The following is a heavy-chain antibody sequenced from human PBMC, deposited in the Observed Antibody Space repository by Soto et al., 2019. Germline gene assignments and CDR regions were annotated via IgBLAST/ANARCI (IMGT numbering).Heavy chain of an antibody. Sequence: GGSLRLSCAASGFTFSSYAMSWVRQAPGKGLEWVSAITYSGDSTNYADSVKGRFTISRDNSKNTLYLQMNSLRAEDTAVYYCAKDQLRIMIRGTIPEICGQGPLVTVSS. CDR1: GFTFSSYA. V-gene: IGHV3-23*01. CDR3: AKDQLRIMIRGTIPEI. CDR2: ITYSGDST. J-gene: IGHJ4*02. D-gene: IGHD3-16*01.